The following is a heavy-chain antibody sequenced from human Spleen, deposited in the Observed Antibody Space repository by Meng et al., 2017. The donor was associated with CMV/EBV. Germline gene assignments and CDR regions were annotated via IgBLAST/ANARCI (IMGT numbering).Heavy chain of an antibody. Sequence: LSCAECGFTFSNFGMQWVRQAPGKGLEWLAFIRYDGSNKYYADSVKGRFTISRDNSKNTVYLQMNSLRPEDTAVYFCQGTYGDYLDYWGQGTLVTVSS. CDR2: IRYDGSNK. CDR3: QGTYGDYLDY. J-gene: IGHJ4*02. D-gene: IGHD4-17*01. CDR1: GFTFSNFG. V-gene: IGHV3-30*02.